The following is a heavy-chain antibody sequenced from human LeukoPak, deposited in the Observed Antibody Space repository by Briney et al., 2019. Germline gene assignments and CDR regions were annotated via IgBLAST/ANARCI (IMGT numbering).Heavy chain of an antibody. J-gene: IGHJ4*02. V-gene: IGHV3-23*01. CDR2: ISGSGGST. Sequence: GGSLRLSCAASGFTFSSYAMSWVRQAPGKGLEWVSAISGSGGSTYYADSVKGRFTISRDNSKNTLYLQMNSLRAEDTAVYYCARGSDIAVALDYWGQGTLVTVSS. CDR1: GFTFSSYA. CDR3: ARGSDIAVALDY. D-gene: IGHD6-19*01.